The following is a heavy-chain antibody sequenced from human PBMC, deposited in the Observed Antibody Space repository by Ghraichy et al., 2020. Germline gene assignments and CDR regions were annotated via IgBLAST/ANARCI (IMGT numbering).Heavy chain of an antibody. Sequence: SETLSLTCAVYGVSFTDHYWTWIRQSPGKGLEWIGEYNHVGGIKYNPSLSGRFTISLDTSKREVSLRVSPGSAADTAVYYCVTSRWFGIYPDFWGQGTLVTVSS. CDR3: VTSRWFGIYPDF. D-gene: IGHD3-10*01. CDR2: YNHVGGI. CDR1: GVSFTDHY. V-gene: IGHV4-34*01. J-gene: IGHJ4*02.